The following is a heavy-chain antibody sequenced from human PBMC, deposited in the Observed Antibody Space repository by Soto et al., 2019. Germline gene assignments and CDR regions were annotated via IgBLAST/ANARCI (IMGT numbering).Heavy chain of an antibody. CDR2: ISGSGVST. V-gene: IGHV3-23*01. J-gene: IGHJ4*02. CDR1: GFTFSSYA. Sequence: GGSLRLSCAASGFTFSSYAMSWVRQAPGKGLEWVSVISGSGVSTYYADSVKGRFTISRDRSKNTLYLQMNSLRAEDTAVYFCAKDIEMTGSCTNGLCWTLDYWGPGTLVTVSS. CDR3: AKDIEMTGSCTNGLCWTLDY. D-gene: IGHD2-8*01.